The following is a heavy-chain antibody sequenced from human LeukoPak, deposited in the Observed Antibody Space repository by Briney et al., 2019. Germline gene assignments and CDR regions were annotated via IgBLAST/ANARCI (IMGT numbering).Heavy chain of an antibody. Sequence: PGGSLRLSCAASGFTFSSYEMNWVRRAPGKGLEWVSYISSSGSTIYYADSVKGRFTISRDNAKNSLYLQMNSLRAEDTAVYYCAREPHPHRGVFDYWGQGTLVTVSS. CDR3: AREPHPHRGVFDY. D-gene: IGHD3-10*01. CDR1: GFTFSSYE. J-gene: IGHJ4*02. CDR2: ISSSGSTI. V-gene: IGHV3-48*03.